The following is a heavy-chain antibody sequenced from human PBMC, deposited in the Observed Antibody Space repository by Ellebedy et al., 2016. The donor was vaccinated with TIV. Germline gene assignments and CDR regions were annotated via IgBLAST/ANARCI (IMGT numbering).Heavy chain of an antibody. Sequence: MPSETLSLTCTVSGGSISSSSYYWGWIRQPPGKGLEWIGSIYYSGSTYYNPSLKSRVTISVDTSKNQFSLKLSSVTAADTAVYYCASLPSGSPDYWGQGTLVTVSS. V-gene: IGHV4-39*01. CDR2: IYYSGST. CDR1: GGSISSSSYY. J-gene: IGHJ4*02. D-gene: IGHD1-26*01. CDR3: ASLPSGSPDY.